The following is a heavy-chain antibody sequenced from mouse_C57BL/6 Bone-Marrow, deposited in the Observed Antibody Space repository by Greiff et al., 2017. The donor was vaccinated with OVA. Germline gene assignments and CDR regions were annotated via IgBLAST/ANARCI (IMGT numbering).Heavy chain of an antibody. D-gene: IGHD3-2*02. V-gene: IGHV1-69*01. CDR1: GYTFTSYW. CDR3: ARETAQATWAY. Sequence: QVQLQQPGAELVMPGASVKLSCKASGYTFTSYWMHWVKQRPGQGLEWIGEIDPSDSYTNHNQKFKGKSPLTVDKSSSTAYMQLSSLTSEDSAVYYCARETAQATWAYWGQGTLVTVSA. J-gene: IGHJ3*01. CDR2: IDPSDSYT.